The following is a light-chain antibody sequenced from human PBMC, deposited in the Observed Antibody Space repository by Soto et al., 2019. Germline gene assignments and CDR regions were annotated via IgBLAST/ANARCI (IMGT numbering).Light chain of an antibody. CDR2: NAY. Sequence: ESVWPQPHGNLSFSPVYSSHTSCRASQSVSSNHLAWYQKKPVRAPRLLIYNAYNRATGIPDRFSGSGSGTDFTLTISRLETEDSAVYDGQQYGSSPTWTCGQGNQVDIK. J-gene: IGKJ1*01. CDR3: QQYGSSPTWT. V-gene: IGKV3-20*01. CDR1: QSVSSNH.